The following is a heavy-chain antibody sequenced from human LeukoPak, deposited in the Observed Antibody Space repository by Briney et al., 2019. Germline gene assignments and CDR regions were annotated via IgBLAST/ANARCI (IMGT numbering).Heavy chain of an antibody. CDR3: ARSLGYSSSSGDY. D-gene: IGHD6-6*01. J-gene: IGHJ4*02. Sequence: PGGSLRLSCGVSGVTFSSHGMNWVRQAPGKGLEWVSAITGSGDRTYYTDSVRGRFTVSRDNAKNSLYLQMNSLRAEDTAVYYCARSLGYSSSSGDYWGQGTLVTVSS. CDR2: ITGSGDRT. V-gene: IGHV3-23*01. CDR1: GVTFSSHG.